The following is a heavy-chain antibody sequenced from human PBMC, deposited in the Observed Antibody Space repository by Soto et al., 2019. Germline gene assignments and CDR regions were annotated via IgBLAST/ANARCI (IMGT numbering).Heavy chain of an antibody. CDR1: GFTFSNYA. D-gene: IGHD3-16*01. J-gene: IGHJ4*02. CDR2: IAYDGGNK. Sequence: QVQLVESGGGVVQPGRSLRLSCAASGFTFSNYAMHWVRQAPGKGLEWVTVIAYDGGNKYYADSVKGRFTISRDNFRDTLYLQMSSLRAEDTAVYYCVLCRSAYFDFWGQGTLVTVSS. V-gene: IGHV3-30*15. CDR3: VLCRSAYFDF.